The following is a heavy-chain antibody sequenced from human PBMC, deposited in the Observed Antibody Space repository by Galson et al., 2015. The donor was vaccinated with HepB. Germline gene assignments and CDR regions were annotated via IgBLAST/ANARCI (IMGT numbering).Heavy chain of an antibody. CDR3: AKSPKYSSGYDGALFDY. Sequence: SLRLSCAASGFTFSSYAMSWVRQAPGKGLEWVSAISGSGGSTYYADSVKGRFTISRDNSKNTLYLQMNSLRAEDTAVYYCAKSPKYSSGYDGALFDYWGQGTLVTVSS. V-gene: IGHV3-23*01. D-gene: IGHD3-22*01. CDR1: GFTFSSYA. J-gene: IGHJ4*02. CDR2: ISGSGGST.